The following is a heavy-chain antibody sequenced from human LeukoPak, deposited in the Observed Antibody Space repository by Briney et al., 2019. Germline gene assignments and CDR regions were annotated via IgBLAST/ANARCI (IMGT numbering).Heavy chain of an antibody. J-gene: IGHJ4*02. V-gene: IGHV3-23*01. Sequence: GGSLRLSCAASGFTFRSYAMSWVRQTPEQGLKWVSAITYSGGDTFHADSVKGRFSISRDNSLDTLYLQMNNLTADDTAIYYCVKGSATSRPYYFDYWGQGALVTVSS. CDR2: ITYSGGDT. CDR3: VKGSATSRPYYFDY. CDR1: GFTFRSYA. D-gene: IGHD6-25*01.